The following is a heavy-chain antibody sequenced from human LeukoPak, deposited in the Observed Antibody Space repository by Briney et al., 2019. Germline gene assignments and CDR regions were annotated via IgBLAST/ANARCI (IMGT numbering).Heavy chain of an antibody. CDR1: GGSISSSSYY. V-gene: IGHV4-39*07. D-gene: IGHD3-10*01. CDR2: INHSGST. CDR3: ASAMVRGVPPTRYYYYYYMDV. Sequence: PSETLSLTCTVSGGSISSSSYYWSWIRQPPGKGLEWIGEINHSGSTNYNPSLKSRVTISVDTSKNQFSLKLSSVTAADTAVYYCASAMVRGVPPTRYYYYYYMDVWGKGTTVTISS. J-gene: IGHJ6*03.